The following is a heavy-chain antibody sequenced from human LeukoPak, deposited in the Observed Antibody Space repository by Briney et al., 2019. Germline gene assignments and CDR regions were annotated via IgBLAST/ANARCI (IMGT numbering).Heavy chain of an antibody. CDR2: VHYGGNT. CDR3: ARDLGYSGFDWAP. J-gene: IGHJ5*02. V-gene: IGHV4-59*01. D-gene: IGHD5-12*01. CDR1: GGSISPYY. Sequence: KPSETLSLTCTVSGGSISPYYWSWIRQPPGGGLEWIGSVHYGGNTNYNPSLKSRVTMSLDTSKNQFSLKLSSVTAADTAVYYCARDLGYSGFDWAPWGQGTLVTVSS.